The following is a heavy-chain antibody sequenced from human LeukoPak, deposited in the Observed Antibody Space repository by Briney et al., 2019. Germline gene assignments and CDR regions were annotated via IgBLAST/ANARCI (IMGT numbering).Heavy chain of an antibody. V-gene: IGHV4-59*08. CDR3: AREYCSGGSCYTTNWFDP. Sequence: PSETLSLTCTVSGGSISSYYWSWIRQPPGKGLEWIGYIYYSGSTYYNPSLKSRVTISVDTSRNQFSLKLSSVTAADTAVYYCAREYCSGGSCYTTNWFDPWGQGTLVTVSS. J-gene: IGHJ5*02. CDR2: IYYSGST. D-gene: IGHD2-15*01. CDR1: GGSISSYY.